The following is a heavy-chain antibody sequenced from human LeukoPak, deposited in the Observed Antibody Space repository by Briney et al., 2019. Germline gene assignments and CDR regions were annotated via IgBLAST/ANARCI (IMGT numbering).Heavy chain of an antibody. V-gene: IGHV3-48*02. CDR2: ISSSGSTK. CDR1: GFSFSSYS. D-gene: IGHD5-24*01. J-gene: IGHJ4*02. Sequence: PGGSLRLSCAASGFSFSSYSMNWVRQAPGKGLEWISYISSSGSTKLYADSVKGRFTISRDNAENSLYLQMNSLRDEDTAVYYCARDRRPQLEFDYWGQGTLVTASS. CDR3: ARDRRPQLEFDY.